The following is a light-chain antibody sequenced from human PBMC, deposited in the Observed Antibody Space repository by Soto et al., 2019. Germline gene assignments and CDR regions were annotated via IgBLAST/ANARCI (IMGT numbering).Light chain of an antibody. V-gene: IGKV3-15*01. Sequence: EIAMTQSPATLSVSTGERATLSCRASQSVTSNLAWYQQKPGQAPRLLIYGASTRATGVPAWFSGSGSGTEFTLTISSLQSEDFAVYYCQQYNNWPRTFGQGTKVDI. CDR1: QSVTSN. CDR2: GAS. J-gene: IGKJ1*01. CDR3: QQYNNWPRT.